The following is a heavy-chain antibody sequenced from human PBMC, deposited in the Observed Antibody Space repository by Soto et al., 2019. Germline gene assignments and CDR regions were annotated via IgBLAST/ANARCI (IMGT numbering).Heavy chain of an antibody. CDR1: GYTFTGYY. D-gene: IGHD3-22*01. Sequence: QVQLVQSGAEVKKPGASVKVSCKASGYTFTGYYMHWVRQAPGQGLEWMGWINPNSGGTNYAQKFQGRVTMTRDTSISTAYIELSRLRSDDTAVYYFARERGRSIYYDGTPQWFDPWGPGTLVTVSS. J-gene: IGHJ5*02. CDR3: ARERGRSIYYDGTPQWFDP. V-gene: IGHV1-2*02. CDR2: INPNSGGT.